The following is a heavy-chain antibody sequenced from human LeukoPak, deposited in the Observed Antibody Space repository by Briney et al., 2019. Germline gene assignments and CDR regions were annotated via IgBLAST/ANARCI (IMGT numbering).Heavy chain of an antibody. D-gene: IGHD3-10*01. J-gene: IGHJ4*02. CDR3: ARGYGSGSYSIDY. CDR2: VIPIFGTA. V-gene: IGHV1-69*13. CDR1: GGTFSSYA. Sequence: SVKVSCKASGGTFSSYAISWVRQAPGQGLEWMGGVIPIFGTANYAQKFQGRVTITADESTSTAYMELSSLRSEDTAVYYCARGYGSGSYSIDYWGQGTLVTVSS.